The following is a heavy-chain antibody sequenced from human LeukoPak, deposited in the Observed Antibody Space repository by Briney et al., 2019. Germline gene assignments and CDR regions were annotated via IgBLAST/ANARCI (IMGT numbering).Heavy chain of an antibody. CDR1: GFTFSIYP. CDR2: ISGSGGYA. CDR3: AKVLFGGPARAFFDY. Sequence: PGGSLRLSCAASGFTFSIYPMSWVRQAPGKGLEWVSPISGSGGYAYYANSVKGRFITSRDNSKNKMYLQRNIMRAEVTAVYDCAKVLFGGPARAFFDYWGRGTLVTVSS. J-gene: IGHJ4*02. D-gene: IGHD3-16*01. V-gene: IGHV3-23*01.